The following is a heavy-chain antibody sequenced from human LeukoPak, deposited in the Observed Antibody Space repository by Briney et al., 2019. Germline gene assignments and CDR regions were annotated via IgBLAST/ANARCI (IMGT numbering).Heavy chain of an antibody. V-gene: IGHV4-59*02. Sequence: PSETLSLTCTVSGGSVSSDYWTWIRQAPGKGLEWIGYIYSSETTYNPSLKSRLTISVDTSKNQFSLKPSSVTAADTAVYFCARVGSSRWPYYFDYWGQGTLVTVSS. CDR3: ARVGSSRWPYYFDY. CDR1: GGSVSSDY. J-gene: IGHJ4*02. D-gene: IGHD6-13*01. CDR2: IYSSET.